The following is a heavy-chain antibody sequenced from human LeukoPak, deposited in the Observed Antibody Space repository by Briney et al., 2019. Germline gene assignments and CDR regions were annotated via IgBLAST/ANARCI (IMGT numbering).Heavy chain of an antibody. V-gene: IGHV1-18*01. J-gene: IGHJ3*02. CDR3: AREIGMVRGVRTASRRAFDI. Sequence: APVKVSCKASGCTFPSYGLSWVRPAPGQELEGMGWMSFYSGNTNNAQKLQGRVTMTTDTSTSTADVDLRSLRSGDTAAYYCAREIGMVRGVRTASRRAFDIWGQGTMVTVSS. D-gene: IGHD3-10*01. CDR2: MSFYSGNT. CDR1: GCTFPSYG.